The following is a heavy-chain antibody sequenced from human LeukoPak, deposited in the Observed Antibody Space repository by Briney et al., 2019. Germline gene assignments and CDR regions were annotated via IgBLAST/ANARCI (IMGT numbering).Heavy chain of an antibody. V-gene: IGHV4-39*02. CDR1: GGSISSSSYY. D-gene: IGHD1-26*01. J-gene: IGHJ4*02. CDR3: AREEWELSLAGYYFDY. CDR2: IYYSGST. Sequence: PSETLSLTCTVSGGSISSSSYYWGWIRQPPGKGLEWIGSIYYSGSTYYNPSLKSRVTISVDTSKNQFSLKLSSVTAADTAVYYCAREEWELSLAGYYFDYWGQGTLVTVSS.